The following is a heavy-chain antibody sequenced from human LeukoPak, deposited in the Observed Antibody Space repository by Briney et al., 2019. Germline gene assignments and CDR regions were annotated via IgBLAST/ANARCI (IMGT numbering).Heavy chain of an antibody. CDR1: GFTFSSHW. J-gene: IGHJ6*04. CDR3: AELGITMIGGV. D-gene: IGHD3-10*02. CDR2: ISSSGSTI. Sequence: GGSLRLSCAASGFTFSSHWMHWVRQAPGKGLEWVSYISSSGSTIYYADSVKGRFTISRDNAKNSLYLQMNSLRAEDTAVYYCAELGITMIGGVWGKGTTVTISS. V-gene: IGHV3-48*04.